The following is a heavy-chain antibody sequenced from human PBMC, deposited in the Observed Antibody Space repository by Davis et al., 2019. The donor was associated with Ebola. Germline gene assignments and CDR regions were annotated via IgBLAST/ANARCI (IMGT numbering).Heavy chain of an antibody. V-gene: IGHV1-18*04. Sequence: ASVKVSCKASGYTFTSYYMHWVRQAPGQGLEWMGWISGYNDNTNYAQKVEDRVTMTKDTSTTTAYMELTSLRSDDTAVYFCARAAMVNTYYFDFWGQGTLVTVSS. J-gene: IGHJ4*02. D-gene: IGHD5-18*01. CDR2: ISGYNDNT. CDR3: ARAAMVNTYYFDF. CDR1: GYTFTSYY.